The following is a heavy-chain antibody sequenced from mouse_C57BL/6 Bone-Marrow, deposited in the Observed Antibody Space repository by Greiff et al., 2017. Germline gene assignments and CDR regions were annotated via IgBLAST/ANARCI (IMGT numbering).Heavy chain of an antibody. D-gene: IGHD2-4*01. Sequence: VQLQQSGAELARPGASVELSCKASGYTFTSYGISWVKQRTGQGLEWIGEIYPRSGNTYYNEKFKGKATLTADKSSSTAYMELRSLTSEDSAVYFCARSPYDYARHYYFDYWGQGTTLTVSS. J-gene: IGHJ2*01. V-gene: IGHV1-81*01. CDR2: IYPRSGNT. CDR3: ARSPYDYARHYYFDY. CDR1: GYTFTSYG.